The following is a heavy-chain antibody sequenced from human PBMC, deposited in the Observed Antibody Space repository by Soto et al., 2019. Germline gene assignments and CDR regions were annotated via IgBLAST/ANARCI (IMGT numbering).Heavy chain of an antibody. J-gene: IGHJ3*01. CDR3: AREEGVVVRGVIIMGTHNAFAF. CDR1: GYTFTSYG. Sequence: ASVKVSCKASGYTFTSYGISWVRQAPGQGLEWMGWISAYNGNTNYAQKLQGRVTMTTDTSTSTAYMELRSLRSDDTAVYYCAREEGVVVRGVIIMGTHNAFAFWGQGSLVTVSS. V-gene: IGHV1-18*01. CDR2: ISAYNGNT. D-gene: IGHD3-10*01.